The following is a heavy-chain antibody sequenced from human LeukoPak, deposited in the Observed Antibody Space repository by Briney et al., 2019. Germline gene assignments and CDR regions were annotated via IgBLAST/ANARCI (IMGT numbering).Heavy chain of an antibody. V-gene: IGHV3-21*01. J-gene: IGHJ4*02. CDR3: ARESFTGDFDY. CDR2: ISSSGTYI. D-gene: IGHD1-26*01. Sequence: PGGALRLSCGASGFTFNHYTMNWVRQAPGKGLEGVASISSSGTYIYYADSVKGRLTISRDNAEKALFLQKSSLRAGDTGVYYCARESFTGDFDYWGQGTLVTVSS. CDR1: GFTFNHYT.